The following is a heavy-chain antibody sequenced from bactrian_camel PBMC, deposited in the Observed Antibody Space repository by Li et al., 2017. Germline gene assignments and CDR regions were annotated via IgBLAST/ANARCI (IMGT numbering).Heavy chain of an antibody. Sequence: VQLVESGGGLVQPGESLRLSCAASGFIFRDHYMNWVRQAPGKGLEWISAINGGGGSTYYADFVKGRFAISRDNAKNTLYLQLNDLKTEDTAMYYCTNEVEVHNEYEHNGWGQGTQVTVS. CDR3: TNEVEVHNEYEHNG. J-gene: IGHJ4*01. CDR1: GFIFRDHY. V-gene: IGHV3S40*01. D-gene: IGHD4*01. CDR2: INGGGGST.